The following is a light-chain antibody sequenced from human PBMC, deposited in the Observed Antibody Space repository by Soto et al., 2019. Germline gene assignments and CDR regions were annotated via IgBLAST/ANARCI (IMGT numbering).Light chain of an antibody. Sequence: DIQMTQSPSTLSASVGDRVTITCRASQSSSSWMAWYQQKPGKAPKLLISKASSLESGVPSRFNGGGSAAEFTLTISSLQPDDFPTYYCHQYWSPPLTFGGRTQVHIK. CDR3: HQYWSPPLT. CDR2: KAS. CDR1: QSSSSW. J-gene: IGKJ4*02. V-gene: IGKV1-5*03.